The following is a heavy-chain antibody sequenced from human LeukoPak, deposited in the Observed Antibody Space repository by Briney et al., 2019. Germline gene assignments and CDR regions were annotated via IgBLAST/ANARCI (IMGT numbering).Heavy chain of an antibody. CDR3: ARAPSSSWYLVY. CDR1: GGSFSGYY. CDR2: INHSGST. V-gene: IGHV4-34*01. Sequence: PSETLSLTCAVYGGSFSGYYWSCIRQPPGKGLEWIGEINHSGSTNYNPSLKSRVTISVDTSKNQFSLKLSSVTAADTAVYYCARAPSSSWYLVYWGQGTLVTVSS. J-gene: IGHJ4*02. D-gene: IGHD6-13*01.